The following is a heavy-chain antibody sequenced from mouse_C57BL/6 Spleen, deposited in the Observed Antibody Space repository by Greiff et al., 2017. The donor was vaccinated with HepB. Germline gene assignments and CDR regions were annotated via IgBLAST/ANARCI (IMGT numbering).Heavy chain of an antibody. CDR2: IYPGSGST. J-gene: IGHJ4*01. V-gene: IGHV1-55*01. CDR1: GYTFTSSW. Sequence: QVQLQQPGAELVKPGASVKMSCKASGYTFTSSWITWVKQRPGQGLEWIGDIYPGSGSTNYNEKFKSKATLTVDTSSSTAYMQLSSLTSEDSAVYYCALYYSNYGFYAMDYWGQGTSVTVSS. D-gene: IGHD2-5*01. CDR3: ALYYSNYGFYAMDY.